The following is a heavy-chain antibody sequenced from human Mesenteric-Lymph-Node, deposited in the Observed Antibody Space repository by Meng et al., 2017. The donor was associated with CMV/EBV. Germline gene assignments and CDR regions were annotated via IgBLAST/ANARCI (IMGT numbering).Heavy chain of an antibody. CDR2: IYYTGKT. CDR3: ARQLLPDWFGP. Sequence: CTVSGDYISSGLYYWNWIRQHPGKGLEWIGHIYYTGKTYYNPSLKGRLTLAIDTSKNQFSLTLASVTAADTAVYFCARQLLPDWFGPWGQGILVTVSS. V-gene: IGHV4-31*03. J-gene: IGHJ5*02. CDR1: GDYISSGLYY. D-gene: IGHD1-1*01.